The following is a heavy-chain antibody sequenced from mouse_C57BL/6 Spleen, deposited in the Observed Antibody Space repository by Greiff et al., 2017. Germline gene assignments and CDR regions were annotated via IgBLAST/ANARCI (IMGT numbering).Heavy chain of an antibody. CDR2: INPNNGGT. Sequence: VQLQQSGPELVKPGASVKISCKASGYTFTDYYMNWVKQSHGKSLEWIGDINPNNGGTSYNQKFKGKATLTVDKSSSTAYMELRSLTSEDSAVXYCATLFSFDYWGQGTTLTVSS. CDR3: ATLFSFDY. J-gene: IGHJ2*01. V-gene: IGHV1-26*01. CDR1: GYTFTDYY.